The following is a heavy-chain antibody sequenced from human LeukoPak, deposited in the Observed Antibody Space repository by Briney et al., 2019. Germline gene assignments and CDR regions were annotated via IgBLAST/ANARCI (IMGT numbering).Heavy chain of an antibody. J-gene: IGHJ3*02. Sequence: GGSLRLSCAASGFSVSGNFMTWVRQAPGKGLEWLSVIYSSGTTYYADSLKGRFTISRDNSKNTLYLQMNDLGAEDTAVYYCAKGRPGDIWGQGTMVTVSS. CDR3: AKGRPGDI. D-gene: IGHD2-2*01. CDR1: GFSVSGNF. V-gene: IGHV3-53*01. CDR2: IYSSGTT.